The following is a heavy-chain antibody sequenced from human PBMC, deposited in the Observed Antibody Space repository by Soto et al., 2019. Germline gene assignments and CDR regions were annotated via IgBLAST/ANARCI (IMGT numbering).Heavy chain of an antibody. D-gene: IGHD5-12*01. CDR3: AGVREEWRRHSGAFDI. Sequence: QVQLVESGGGVVQPGRSLRLSCAASGFTFRSYAMHWFRQAPGKGLEWVAVRSYDGSNKYYADSVKGRFTSSRDNSKNTLYLQMNSLRAEDTAVYYCAGVREEWRRHSGAFDIWGQGTMVTVSS. CDR1: GFTFRSYA. CDR2: RSYDGSNK. J-gene: IGHJ3*02. V-gene: IGHV3-30-3*01.